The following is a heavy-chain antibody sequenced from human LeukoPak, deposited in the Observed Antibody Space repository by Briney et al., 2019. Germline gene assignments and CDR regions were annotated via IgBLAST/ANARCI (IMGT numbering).Heavy chain of an antibody. J-gene: IGHJ5*02. V-gene: IGHV3-64*02. CDR3: AREISPGNWFDP. Sequence: PGGSLRLCCAASGFTFSSYAMHWVRQAPGKGLEYVAAISSNGGSTYYAGSVKGRFTISRDNSKNTLYLQMGSLRADDMAVYYCAREISPGNWFDPWGQGTLVTVSS. CDR2: ISSNGGST. D-gene: IGHD1-26*01. CDR1: GFTFSSYA.